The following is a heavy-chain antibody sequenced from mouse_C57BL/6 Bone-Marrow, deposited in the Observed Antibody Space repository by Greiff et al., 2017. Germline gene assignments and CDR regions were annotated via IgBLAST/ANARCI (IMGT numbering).Heavy chain of an antibody. Sequence: VQLQQSGAELARPGASVKLSCKASGYTFTSYGISWVKQRIGQGLEWIGEIYPRSGNTYYNEKFKGKATLTADKSSSTAYMELRSLTSEDSAVYFCARGDWDGYFDYWGQGTTLTVSS. CDR1: GYTFTSYG. V-gene: IGHV1-81*01. CDR2: IYPRSGNT. D-gene: IGHD4-1*01. J-gene: IGHJ2*01. CDR3: ARGDWDGYFDY.